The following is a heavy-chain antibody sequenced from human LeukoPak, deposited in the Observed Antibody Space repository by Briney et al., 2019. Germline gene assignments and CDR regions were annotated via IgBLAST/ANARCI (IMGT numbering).Heavy chain of an antibody. Sequence: GGSLRFSCAASGFPFSNHAMSWVRQPPGKGLEWVSAISNGNTYYADSVRGRFTISRDDSKNMVYLQMNSLRVEDTARYYCVREAGYCASVCLKSNWFDPWGQGTLVTVSS. J-gene: IGHJ5*02. V-gene: IGHV3-23*01. CDR3: VREAGYCASVCLKSNWFDP. D-gene: IGHD2-21*02. CDR1: GFPFSNHA. CDR2: ISNGNT.